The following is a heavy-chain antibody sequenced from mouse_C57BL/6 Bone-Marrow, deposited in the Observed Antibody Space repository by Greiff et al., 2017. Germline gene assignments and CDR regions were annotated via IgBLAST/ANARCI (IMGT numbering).Heavy chain of an antibody. CDR2: IYPRSGTT. V-gene: IGHV1-81*01. CDR3: ARGDYDAMDY. Sequence: VMLVESGAELARPGASVKLSCKASGYTFTSYGISWVKQRTGQGLEWIGEIYPRSGTTYYNEKFKGKATLTADKSSSTAYMELRSLTSEDSAVYFCARGDYDAMDYWGQGTTVTVSS. J-gene: IGHJ4*01. CDR1: GYTFTSYG.